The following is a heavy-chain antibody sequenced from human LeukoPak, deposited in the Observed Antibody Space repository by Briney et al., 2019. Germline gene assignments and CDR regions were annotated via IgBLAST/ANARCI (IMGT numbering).Heavy chain of an antibody. CDR1: GFTFSGSG. CDR2: IRYDGSKK. D-gene: IGHD3-3*01. Sequence: GGSLRLSCAASGFTFSGSGMQWVGQAPGKGVEGVTFIRYDGSKKYYTDSVKGRFTICRDNEKKTLYLQMDSLRAEDTAVYYCARDYDFWSGYYSPTRGYFGYWGQGTLVTVSS. J-gene: IGHJ4*02. CDR3: ARDYDFWSGYYSPTRGYFGY. V-gene: IGHV3-30*02.